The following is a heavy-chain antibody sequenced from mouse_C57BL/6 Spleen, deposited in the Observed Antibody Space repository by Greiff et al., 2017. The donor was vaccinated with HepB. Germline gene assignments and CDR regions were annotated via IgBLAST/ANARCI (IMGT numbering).Heavy chain of an antibody. V-gene: IGHV5-4*01. D-gene: IGHD1-1*01. CDR3: ARDSITTASAFDY. Sequence: DVQLVESGGGLVKPGGSLKLSCAASGFTFSSYAMSWVRQTPEKRLEWVATISDGGSYTYYPDNVKGRFTISRDNAKNNLYLQMSHLKSEDTAMYYCARDSITTASAFDYWGQGTTLTVSS. CDR1: GFTFSSYA. J-gene: IGHJ2*01. CDR2: ISDGGSYT.